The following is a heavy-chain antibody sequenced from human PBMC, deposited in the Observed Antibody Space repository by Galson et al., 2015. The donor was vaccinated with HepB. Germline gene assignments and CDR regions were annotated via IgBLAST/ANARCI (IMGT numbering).Heavy chain of an antibody. CDR3: GKDPVRASYRPYGMDV. CDR2: ISGRGGNT. D-gene: IGHD5-18*01. V-gene: IGHV3-23*01. Sequence: SLRLSCAASGFTFSSYAMSWVRQAPGKGLEWVSSISGRGGNTYYADYVKGRFTISRDNSKKMVYLHMNSLRAEDTALYYCGKDPVRASYRPYGMDVWGQGTTVTVSS. J-gene: IGHJ6*02. CDR1: GFTFSSYA.